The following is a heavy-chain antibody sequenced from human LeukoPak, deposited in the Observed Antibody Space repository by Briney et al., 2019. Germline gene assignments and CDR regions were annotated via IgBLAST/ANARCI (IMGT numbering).Heavy chain of an antibody. Sequence: PGRSLRLSCAASGFTFSTYDMHWVRQAPGKGLEWVTVMSYDGSNKYYADSVKGRFTISRDNSKNTLYLQMNSLRADDTAVYYCAKDLQLALDYWGQGTPVTVSP. V-gene: IGHV3-30*18. CDR1: GFTFSTYD. J-gene: IGHJ4*02. D-gene: IGHD6-13*01. CDR2: MSYDGSNK. CDR3: AKDLQLALDY.